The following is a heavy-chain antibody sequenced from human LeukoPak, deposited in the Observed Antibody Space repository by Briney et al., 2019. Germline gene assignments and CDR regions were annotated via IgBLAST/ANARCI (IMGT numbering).Heavy chain of an antibody. CDR2: IYYSGSS. CDR3: ARARRVAAAGTAYYYYYYYMDV. V-gene: IGHV4-31*03. D-gene: IGHD6-13*01. CDR1: GGSINNGGYY. J-gene: IGHJ6*03. Sequence: SQTLSLTCTVSGGSINNGGYYWSWLRQHPGKGLEWIGYIYYSGSSYYNPSLRSRVTISVDTSKNQFSLKLSSVTAADTAVYYCARARRVAAAGTAYYYYYYYMDVWGKGTTVTVSS.